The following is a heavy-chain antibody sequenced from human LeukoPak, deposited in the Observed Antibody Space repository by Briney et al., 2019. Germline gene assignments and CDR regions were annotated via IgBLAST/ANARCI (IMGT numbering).Heavy chain of an antibody. J-gene: IGHJ4*02. CDR1: GGSISSSSYY. Sequence: SETLSLTCTVSGGSISSSSYYWGWIRQPPGKGLEWIGSIYYSGSTYYNPSLKSRVTISVDTSKNQFSLKLSSVTAADTAVYYCAGFRAAAGSSFDYWGQGTLVTVSS. CDR2: IYYSGST. V-gene: IGHV4-39*01. CDR3: AGFRAAAGSSFDY. D-gene: IGHD6-13*01.